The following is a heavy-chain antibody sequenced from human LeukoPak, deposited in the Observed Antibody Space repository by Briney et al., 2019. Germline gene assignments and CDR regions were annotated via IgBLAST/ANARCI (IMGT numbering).Heavy chain of an antibody. Sequence: GRSLRLSCVASGFTFSSYGMHWVRQAPGKGLEWVALISYAGSNKYYADSVKGRFTISRDNSKSTLYLQMNSLRAEDTAVYYCVGGTYYFDYWGQGTLVTVSS. CDR3: VGGTYYFDY. CDR2: ISYAGSNK. D-gene: IGHD2-2*01. J-gene: IGHJ4*02. V-gene: IGHV3-30*03. CDR1: GFTFSSYG.